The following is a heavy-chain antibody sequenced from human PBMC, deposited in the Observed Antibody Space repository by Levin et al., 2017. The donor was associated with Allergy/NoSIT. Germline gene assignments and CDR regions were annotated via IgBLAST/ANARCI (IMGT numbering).Heavy chain of an antibody. V-gene: IGHV4-39*01. J-gene: IGHJ5*02. CDR3: ARSPKLRFLEWLSPWYNWFDP. Sequence: SQTLSLTCTVSGGSISSSSYYWGWIRQPPGKGLEWIGSIYYSGSTYYNPSLKSRVTISVDTSKNQFSLKLSSVTAADTAVYYCARSPKLRFLEWLSPWYNWFDPWGQGTLVTVSS. CDR1: GGSISSSSYY. CDR2: IYYSGST. D-gene: IGHD3-3*01.